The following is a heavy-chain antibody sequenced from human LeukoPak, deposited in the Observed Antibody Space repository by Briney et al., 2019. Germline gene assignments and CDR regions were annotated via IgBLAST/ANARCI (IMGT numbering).Heavy chain of an antibody. D-gene: IGHD3-10*01. V-gene: IGHV3-48*04. Sequence: PSGGSLRLSCADSGFTFDDYGMSWVRQAPGKGLEWVSYMSSSGSMTWYADSVKGRFTISRDNAKNSLYLQINSLRAEDTAVYYCARDKLGGSGSCDYWGQGTLVTVSS. J-gene: IGHJ4*02. CDR2: MSSSGSMT. CDR1: GFTFDDYG. CDR3: ARDKLGGSGSCDY.